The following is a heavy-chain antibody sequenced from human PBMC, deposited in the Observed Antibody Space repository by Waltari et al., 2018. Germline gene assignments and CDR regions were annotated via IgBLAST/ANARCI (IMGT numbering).Heavy chain of an antibody. V-gene: IGHV4-39*02. Sequence: QLQLQESGPGLGQPSETLSLTCIVSGGSITSNRHYWAWIRQPPGQGLEWIGTMSYNGATYSSPSLKSGVTVSRDTSKNHLSQKLGSVTAADTAVYYCATYIGASIGTAAFDVWGQGTMVTVSS. CDR1: GGSITSNRHY. CDR2: MSYNGAT. J-gene: IGHJ3*01. D-gene: IGHD5-12*01. CDR3: ATYIGASIGTAAFDV.